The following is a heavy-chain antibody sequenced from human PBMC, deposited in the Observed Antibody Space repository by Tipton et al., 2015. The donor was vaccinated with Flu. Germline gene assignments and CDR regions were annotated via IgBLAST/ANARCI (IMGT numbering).Heavy chain of an antibody. J-gene: IGHJ4*02. CDR1: GFTFRTND. Sequence: SLRLSCAASGFTFRTNDMHWVCQAPGKGLEWVAHIRHYVTNTYYVDSVRGRFTISRDNSKNTVYLQMNNLRGEDTAVYYCAKDNDPSNVPHYWGQGTLVTVSS. D-gene: IGHD1-1*01. CDR2: IRHYVTNT. CDR3: AKDNDPSNVPHY. V-gene: IGHV3-30*02.